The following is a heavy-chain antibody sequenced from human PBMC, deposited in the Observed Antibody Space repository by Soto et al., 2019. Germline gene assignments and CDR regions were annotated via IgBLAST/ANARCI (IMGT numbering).Heavy chain of an antibody. D-gene: IGHD5-12*01. Sequence: QVQLVQSGAEVRKPGSSVKVSCKTSGGLISKYSFNWVRQAPGQGLEWMGGVLPISGSTDYAQKFQGRLTITAERSTSTVYMGLSRLRSDDTANYSCATIRVRGGPLRFEDGGQGMLISVSS. CDR3: ATIRVRGGPLRFED. CDR2: VLPISGST. V-gene: IGHV1-69*06. CDR1: GGLISKYS. J-gene: IGHJ4*01.